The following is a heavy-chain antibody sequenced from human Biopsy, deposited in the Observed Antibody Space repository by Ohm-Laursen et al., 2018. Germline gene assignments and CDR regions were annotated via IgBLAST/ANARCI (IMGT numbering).Heavy chain of an antibody. D-gene: IGHD6-13*01. J-gene: IGHJ6*02. CDR1: GFSLSARGMC. Sequence: TQTLTLTCSFSGFSLSARGMCVSWIRQAPGKALEWLARVVWDDYKDYSASLQTKLSISKDTSNDQVVLTVNNVDPADTATYYCACTPILIVSAGLVYRHRRHLQGMDVWGQGIAVTVS. CDR2: VVWDDYK. CDR3: ACTPILIVSAGLVYRHRRHLQGMDV. V-gene: IGHV2-70*11.